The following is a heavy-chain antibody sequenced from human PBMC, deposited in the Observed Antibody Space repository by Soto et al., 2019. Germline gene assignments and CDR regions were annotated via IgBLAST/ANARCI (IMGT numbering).Heavy chain of an antibody. Sequence: ETLSLTCSVYGASFSGYDWSGIRQPAGKGLEWIGEINHSGSTNYNPSLKSRVTISVDTSKNQFSLKLSSVTAADTAVYYCARDTPLSLRNGYSSPNNGMDVWGQGTTVTVYS. CDR1: GASFSGYD. J-gene: IGHJ6*02. CDR3: ARDTPLSLRNGYSSPNNGMDV. D-gene: IGHD6-13*01. CDR2: INHSGST. V-gene: IGHV4-34*01.